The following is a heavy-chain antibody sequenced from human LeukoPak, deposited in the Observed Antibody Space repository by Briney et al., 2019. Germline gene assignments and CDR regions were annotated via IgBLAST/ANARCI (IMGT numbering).Heavy chain of an antibody. CDR1: GVSISTYY. D-gene: IGHD1-26*01. CDR3: ARMYSGTSYYFDY. J-gene: IGHJ4*02. V-gene: IGHV4-59*01. CDR2: FSYSGST. Sequence: SETLSLTCSVSGVSISTYYWIWIRQPPVKGLEWMGFFSYSGSTKYNPSLKSRVTMSVDTSKNQFSLKLNSVTAADTAVYYCARMYSGTSYYFDYWGQGTLVTVSS.